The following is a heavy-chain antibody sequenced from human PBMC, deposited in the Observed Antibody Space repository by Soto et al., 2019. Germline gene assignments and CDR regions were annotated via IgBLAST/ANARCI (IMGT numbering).Heavy chain of an antibody. CDR2: INYTGGT. Sequence: SETLSLTCTVSGDSINTDYYWCCIRQPPGKGLEWIGHINYTGGTFYSTSLKSRLVLSVYTSKNQFSLNLSSVTAAETAVYYCARDTATKHYERHSYDPHIDYWGQGALVTVSS. J-gene: IGHJ4*02. CDR1: GDSINTDYY. V-gene: IGHV4-30-4*01. D-gene: IGHD3-22*01. CDR3: ARDTATKHYERHSYDPHIDY.